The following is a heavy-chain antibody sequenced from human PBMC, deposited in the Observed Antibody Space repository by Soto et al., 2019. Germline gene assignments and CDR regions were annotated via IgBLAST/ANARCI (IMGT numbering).Heavy chain of an antibody. CDR1: GGSISSSHW. V-gene: IGHV4-4*02. CDR3: ARVVLTITRGAFDA. Sequence: QVQLQESGPGLVKPSGTLSLTCAVSGGSISSSHWWTWVPHSPRKGLEYIGETSHSGTSNSNPSLKSRVTLSVDQSKYHFSLTLTSVTAADTAVYYCARVVLTITRGAFDAWGEGTLVIVS. D-gene: IGHD3-9*01. CDR2: TSHSGTS. J-gene: IGHJ3*01.